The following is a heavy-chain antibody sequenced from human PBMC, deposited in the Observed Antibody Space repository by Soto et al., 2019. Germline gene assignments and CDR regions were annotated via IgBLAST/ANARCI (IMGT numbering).Heavy chain of an antibody. D-gene: IGHD3-22*01. V-gene: IGHV1-46*01. CDR1: GYTFTSYY. CDR2: INPSGRST. Sequence: QVQLVQSGAEVKKPGASVNVSCKASGYTFTSYYMHWVRQAPGQGLEWMGIINPSGRSTSYAQKLQGRVTMTRDTSTSTDYMELSSLRSEDTAVYYCAREVYYYDSSGYPQLLGYWGQGTLVTVSS. J-gene: IGHJ4*02. CDR3: AREVYYYDSSGYPQLLGY.